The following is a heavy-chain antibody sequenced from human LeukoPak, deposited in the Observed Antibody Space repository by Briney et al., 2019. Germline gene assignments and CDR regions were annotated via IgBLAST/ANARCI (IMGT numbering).Heavy chain of an antibody. J-gene: IGHJ6*03. Sequence: KASETLSLTCGVDGGSFSGYDWTWVRQPPGKGLERIGQVNYGGDTNYNPSLKSRVTISVDTSKNQFSLKVTFVTAADTAVYYCARGLGWQVTPMGLFYMDVWGEGATVIVSS. V-gene: IGHV4-34*01. CDR2: VNYGGDT. CDR1: GGSFSGYD. D-gene: IGHD2-21*02. CDR3: ARGLGWQVTPMGLFYMDV.